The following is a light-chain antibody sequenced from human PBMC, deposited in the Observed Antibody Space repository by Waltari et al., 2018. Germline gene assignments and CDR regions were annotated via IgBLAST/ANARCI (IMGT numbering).Light chain of an antibody. V-gene: IGLV3-21*04. Sequence: SYVLTQPPSVSVAPGETARITCGGNNIGRKTVHWYQQKPGQTPVVVISYDSDRPSGIPERFSGSNSGNTATLTISRVDAGDEADYYCQVWDSSRDHGVFGTGTKVTVL. CDR2: YDS. CDR1: NIGRKT. J-gene: IGLJ1*01. CDR3: QVWDSSRDHGV.